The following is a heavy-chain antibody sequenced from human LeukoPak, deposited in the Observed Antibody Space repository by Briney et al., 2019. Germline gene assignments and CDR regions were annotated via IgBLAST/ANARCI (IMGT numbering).Heavy chain of an antibody. CDR1: GVSISGNY. CDR2: IYYSGST. D-gene: IGHD6-13*01. V-gene: IGHV4-59*08. J-gene: IGHJ4*02. Sequence: SETLSLTCTVSGVSISGNYWGWIRQPPGKGLEWIGYIYYSGSTNYNPSLESRATISVDTTKNQFFLKLSSVTAADTAVYYCARALRYSSSWYLGYWGQGTLVTVSS. CDR3: ARALRYSSSWYLGY.